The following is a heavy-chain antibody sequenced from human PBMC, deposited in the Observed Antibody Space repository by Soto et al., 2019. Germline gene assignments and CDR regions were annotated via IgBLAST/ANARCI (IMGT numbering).Heavy chain of an antibody. J-gene: IGHJ4*02. CDR1: GDSISGSQW. CDR2: ISHTGTT. CDR3: ARIISSRDKYFDY. Sequence: SETLSLTCAVSGDSISGSQWWSWVRLPPGKGLEWIGEISHTGTTNYNPSLKSRVTMSVDKPKNQFSLNLTSVTAADTAVYYFARIISSRDKYFDYCGQGTLVTVS. V-gene: IGHV4-4*02. D-gene: IGHD2-2*01.